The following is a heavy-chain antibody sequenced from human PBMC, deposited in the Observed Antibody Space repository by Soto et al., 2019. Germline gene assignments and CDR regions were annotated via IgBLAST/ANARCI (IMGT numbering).Heavy chain of an antibody. D-gene: IGHD5-18*01. CDR1: GYTFTTYF. V-gene: IGHV1-2*02. CDR2: INTNSGDT. CDR3: ARGPSHGAFDY. J-gene: IGHJ4*02. Sequence: ASLKVSCKASGYTFTTYFLHWFRHAPGQGPEWMGWINTNSGDTKYAQNFQGRVTMTRDTSIDTVYMELSRLKSDDTSVYYCARGPSHGAFDYWGQGTLVSVSS.